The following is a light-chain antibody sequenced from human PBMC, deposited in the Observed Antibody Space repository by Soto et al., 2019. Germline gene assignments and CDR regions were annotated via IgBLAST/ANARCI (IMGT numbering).Light chain of an antibody. J-gene: IGLJ1*01. CDR3: SSYTSSSTPYV. CDR2: EXX. CDR1: SSDVGGYNY. V-gene: IGLV2-14*01. Sequence: QSALTQPASVSGSPGQSITISCTGTSSDVGGYNYVSWYQQHPGKAPKLMIYEXXXRPXXXXXRXXGSKSGNTASLTISGLQXEXEXDYYCSSYTSSSTPYVFGTGTKLTVL.